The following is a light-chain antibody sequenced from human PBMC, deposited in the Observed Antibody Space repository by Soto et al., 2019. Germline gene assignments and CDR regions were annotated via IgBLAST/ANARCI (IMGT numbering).Light chain of an antibody. J-gene: IGKJ1*01. Sequence: DIQMTQSPSTLSASVGDSVTITCRSSQNIRNWLAWYQQKPGKAPKLLIYAASSLQSGVPSRFSGSGSGTDFTLTISSLQPEDFATYYCQQSYSTPPWTFGQGTKLDIK. CDR3: QQSYSTPPWT. CDR1: QNIRNW. CDR2: AAS. V-gene: IGKV1-39*01.